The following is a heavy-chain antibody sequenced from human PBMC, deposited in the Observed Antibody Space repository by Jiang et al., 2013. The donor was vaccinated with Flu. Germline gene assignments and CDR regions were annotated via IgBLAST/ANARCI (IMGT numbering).Heavy chain of an antibody. J-gene: IGHJ6*02. CDR2: INGGGTTT. V-gene: IGHV3-74*01. CDR1: GFSFIDYW. CDR3: ARDKGYSMDV. Sequence: VQLVESGGGLVQPGGSLRLSCAASGFSFIDYWVHWVRQAPGKGLVWVSHINGGGTTTTYADSVKGRFTISRDDAKNTVYLQMSSLRAEDTALYFCARDKGYSMDVWAKGHGHRLL.